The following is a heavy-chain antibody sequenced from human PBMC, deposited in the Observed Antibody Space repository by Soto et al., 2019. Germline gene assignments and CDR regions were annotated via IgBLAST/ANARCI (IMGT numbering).Heavy chain of an antibody. J-gene: IGHJ5*02. CDR2: IYYSGST. CDR3: ATLTPDGLLRAEWFDP. CDR1: GGSISSGGYY. Sequence: QVQLQESGPGLVKPSQTLSLTCTVSGGSISSGGYYWSWIRQHPGKGLEWIGYIYYSGSTYYNPSLKSRVTISVDTSKNQFSLKLSSVTAADTAVYYCATLTPDGLLRAEWFDPWGQGTLVTVSS. V-gene: IGHV4-31*03. D-gene: IGHD2-15*01.